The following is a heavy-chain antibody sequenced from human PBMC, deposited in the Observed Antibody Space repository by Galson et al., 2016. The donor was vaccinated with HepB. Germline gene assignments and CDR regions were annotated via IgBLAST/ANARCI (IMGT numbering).Heavy chain of an antibody. V-gene: IGHV3-53*01. D-gene: IGHD3-22*01. CDR2: IFSGDAT. Sequence: SLRLSCAASGFSVSGKYMSWARQAPEKGLEWVSAIFSGDATYYRDSVKGRFTISRDTSKNTLYLQMNNQRAEDTAIYYCEGYSDPFDIWGQGTMVTVSS. CDR1: GFSVSGKY. J-gene: IGHJ3*02. CDR3: EGYSDPFDI.